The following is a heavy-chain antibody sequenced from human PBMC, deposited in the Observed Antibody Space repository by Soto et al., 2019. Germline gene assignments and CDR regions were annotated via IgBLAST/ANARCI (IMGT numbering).Heavy chain of an antibody. V-gene: IGHV3-23*01. D-gene: IGHD3-22*01. CDR2: ISGSGIYT. CDR1: GFMFRDYV. J-gene: IGHJ4*02. CDR3: AKAPDYDTTGFYSDS. Sequence: PXGSLRLCCVGSGFMFRDYVMTWVHQVPGTGLEWVSAISGSGIYTYYADSVKGRFTISRDNSQNTVFLQMDSLRGEDTALYYCAKAPDYDTTGFYSDSWGQGTLVTVSS.